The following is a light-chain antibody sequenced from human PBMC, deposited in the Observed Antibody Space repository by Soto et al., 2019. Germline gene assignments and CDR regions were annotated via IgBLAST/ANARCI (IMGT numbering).Light chain of an antibody. Sequence: EIVLTQSPATLSLSPGERATLSCRASQSVSSYLAWYQQKPGQAPRLLIYDASNRATGIPARFSGSGSGTDFTLTISSLEPEEFAVYYCQQRSTGTFGPGTKVDIK. CDR2: DAS. J-gene: IGKJ3*01. V-gene: IGKV3-11*01. CDR1: QSVSSY. CDR3: QQRSTGT.